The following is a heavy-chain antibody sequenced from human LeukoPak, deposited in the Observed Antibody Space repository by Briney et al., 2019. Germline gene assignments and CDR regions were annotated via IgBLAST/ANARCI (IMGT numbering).Heavy chain of an antibody. CDR3: AKLQWGRHDAFDI. CDR2: ISSSGSTI. Sequence: GGSLGLSCAASGFTFSDYYMSWIRQAPGKGLEWVSYISSSGSTIYYADSVKGRFTISRDNAKNSLYLQMNSLRAEDTAVYYCAKLQWGRHDAFDIWGQGIMVTVSS. V-gene: IGHV3-11*01. CDR1: GFTFSDYY. D-gene: IGHD3-16*01. J-gene: IGHJ3*02.